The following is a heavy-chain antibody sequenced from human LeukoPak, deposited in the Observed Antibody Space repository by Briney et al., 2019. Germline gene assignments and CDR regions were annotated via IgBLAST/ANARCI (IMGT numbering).Heavy chain of an antibody. CDR3: AKDRLPLSSAYYYLPFDY. Sequence: GGSLRLSCAASRFTFSSYGMSWVRQAPGKGLEWVSGISASGGSTYYADSVKGRVTISRDNSKNTLYLQMNSLRAEDMAVYYCAKDRLPLSSAYYYLPFDYWGQGTLVTVSS. J-gene: IGHJ4*02. D-gene: IGHD3-22*01. V-gene: IGHV3-23*01. CDR2: ISASGGST. CDR1: RFTFSSYG.